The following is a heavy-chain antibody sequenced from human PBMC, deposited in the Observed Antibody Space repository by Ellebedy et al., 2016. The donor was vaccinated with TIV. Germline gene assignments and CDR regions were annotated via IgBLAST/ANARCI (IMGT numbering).Heavy chain of an antibody. J-gene: IGHJ4*02. CDR3: AKVGAASSFDH. V-gene: IGHV3-7*01. CDR1: GFSVNDHW. CDR2: IQVRGSQT. D-gene: IGHD1-26*01. Sequence: PGGSLRLSCAASGFSVNDHWMSWVRQVPGKGLEWVANIQVRGSQTFYVDSVRGRFTISRDGAKNSVDLQMNSRRAEDTAVYYCAKVGAASSFDHWGQGTLVTVSS.